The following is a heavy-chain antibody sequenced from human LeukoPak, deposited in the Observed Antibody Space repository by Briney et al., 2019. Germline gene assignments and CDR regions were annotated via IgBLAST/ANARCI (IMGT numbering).Heavy chain of an antibody. Sequence: GGSLRLSCAASGFTVSSNYMSWVRQAPGKGLEWVSVIYSGGRTCYADSVKDRFTISRDSSKNTLHLQMNSLRAEDTAVYYCTMIPVPPNAFDIWGQGTMVTVSS. CDR1: GFTVSSNY. V-gene: IGHV3-66*01. D-gene: IGHD3-22*01. CDR3: TMIPVPPNAFDI. CDR2: IYSGGRT. J-gene: IGHJ3*02.